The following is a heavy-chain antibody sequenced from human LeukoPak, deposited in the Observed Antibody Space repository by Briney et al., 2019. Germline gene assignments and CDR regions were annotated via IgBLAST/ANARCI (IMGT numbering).Heavy chain of an antibody. Sequence: ASVKVSCKVSGYTLTELSMHWVRQAPGKGLEWMGGFDPEDGETIYVQKFQGRVTMTEGTSTDTAYMELSSLRSEDTAVYYCATGEGAYCGGDCYSDAFDIWGQGTMVTVSS. D-gene: IGHD2-21*02. CDR1: GYTLTELS. V-gene: IGHV1-24*01. J-gene: IGHJ3*02. CDR3: ATGEGAYCGGDCYSDAFDI. CDR2: FDPEDGET.